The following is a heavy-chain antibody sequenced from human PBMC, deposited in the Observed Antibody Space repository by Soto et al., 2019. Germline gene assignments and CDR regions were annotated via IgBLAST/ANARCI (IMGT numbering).Heavy chain of an antibody. CDR3: VKDPPIQARYYGMDV. Sequence: PGGSLRLSCAASGFTLSSYAMTWVRQAPGKGLEWVSAISDSGGSSYYADSVRGRFTISRDNSKNTLYLQMNSLRVEDTAVYYCVKDPPIQARYYGMDVWGQGTTVTVSS. V-gene: IGHV3-23*01. CDR1: GFTLSSYA. D-gene: IGHD5-18*01. CDR2: ISDSGGSS. J-gene: IGHJ6*02.